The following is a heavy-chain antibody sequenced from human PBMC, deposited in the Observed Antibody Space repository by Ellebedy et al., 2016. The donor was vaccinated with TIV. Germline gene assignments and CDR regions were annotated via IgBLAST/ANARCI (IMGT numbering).Heavy chain of an antibody. J-gene: IGHJ6*03. CDR2: IYYSGST. D-gene: IGHD6-13*01. CDR1: GGSISSYY. V-gene: IGHV4-59*12. Sequence: SETLSLXXTVSGGSISSYYWSWIRQPPGKGLEWIGYIYYSGSTNYNPSLKSRVTMSVDTSKNQFSLKLSSVTAADTAVYYCARDSSQFDSSIPLPLYYYMDVWGKGTTVTVSS. CDR3: ARDSSQFDSSIPLPLYYYMDV.